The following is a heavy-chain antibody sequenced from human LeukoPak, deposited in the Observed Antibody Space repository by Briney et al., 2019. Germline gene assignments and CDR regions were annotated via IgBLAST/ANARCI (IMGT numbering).Heavy chain of an antibody. V-gene: IGHV3-43D*03. Sequence: SGGSLRLSCAASGFSFDDYAMHWVRQAPGKGLEWVSLITWDGGTIYYADSVKGRFTISRDNSKDSLYLQMKSLRAEDTAFYYCAKADGRGYAQGSVLWGQGTLVTVSS. CDR1: GFSFDDYA. D-gene: IGHD5-12*01. J-gene: IGHJ4*02. CDR2: ITWDGGTI. CDR3: AKADGRGYAQGSVL.